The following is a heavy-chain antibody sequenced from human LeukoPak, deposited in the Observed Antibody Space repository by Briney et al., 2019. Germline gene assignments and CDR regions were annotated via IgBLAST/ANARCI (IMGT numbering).Heavy chain of an antibody. CDR1: GFTFSSYE. CDR2: ISSSGSTI. CDR3: ARVPDHPMVRGVTPGLLHFDY. V-gene: IGHV3-48*03. Sequence: PGGSLRLCCAASGFTFSSYEMNWVRQAPGKGLEWVSYISSSGSTIYYADSVKGRFTISRDNAKNSLYLQMNSLRAEDTAVYYCARVPDHPMVRGVTPGLLHFDYWGQGTLVTASS. D-gene: IGHD3-10*01. J-gene: IGHJ4*02.